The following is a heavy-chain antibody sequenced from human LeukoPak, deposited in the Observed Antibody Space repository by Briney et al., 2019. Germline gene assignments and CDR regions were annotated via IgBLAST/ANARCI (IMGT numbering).Heavy chain of an antibody. CDR2: IKEDGNEK. J-gene: IGHJ6*03. CDR1: GFRFSRYW. CDR3: AKDLAPVATYYYYMDV. Sequence: GGSLRLSCAASGFRFSRYWMTWVRQTAGKGLEWVASIKEDGNEKYFGDSVKGRFTISRDNSKNTLYLEVNSLRAEDTAVYYCAKDLAPVATYYYYMDVWGKGTTVTVSS. V-gene: IGHV3-7*01.